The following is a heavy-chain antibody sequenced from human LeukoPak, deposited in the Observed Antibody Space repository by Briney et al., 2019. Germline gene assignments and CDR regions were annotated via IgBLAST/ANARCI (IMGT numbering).Heavy chain of an antibody. Sequence: GESLSLSCAASGFTFSDYWMAWVRQAPGKGLEWVANIKQDGSHSYYVDSVRGRFTISRDNAKSSLFLQMNSLRVEDTAVYYCANLWEMGYWGQGTLVTVSS. CDR1: GFTFSDYW. D-gene: IGHD5-24*01. CDR3: ANLWEMGY. J-gene: IGHJ4*02. V-gene: IGHV3-7*01. CDR2: IKQDGSHS.